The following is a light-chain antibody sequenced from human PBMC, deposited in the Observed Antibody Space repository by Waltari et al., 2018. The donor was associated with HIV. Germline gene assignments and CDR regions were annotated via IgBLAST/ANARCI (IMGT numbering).Light chain of an antibody. CDR1: SSNIGAGYD. CDR2: ANI. V-gene: IGLV1-40*01. CDR3: QSFDSSLTTSGVI. Sequence: QSVLTQPPSVSGAPGQRVTISCPGSSSNIGAGYDFLWYQQLPGTAPKLLIYANINRPSGVPDRFSGSKSGSSASLAITGLQAEDEAHYYCQSFDSSLTTSGVIFGGGTKLTVL. J-gene: IGLJ2*01.